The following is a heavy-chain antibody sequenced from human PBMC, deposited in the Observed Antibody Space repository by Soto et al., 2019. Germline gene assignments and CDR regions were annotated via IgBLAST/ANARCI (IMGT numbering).Heavy chain of an antibody. D-gene: IGHD1-20*01. Sequence: RASVKVSCKASGGTFSSYAISWVRQAPGQRLEWMGWIIAGNGTTNYSQKFQGRVTITRDTSASTAYMELSSLRSEDTAVYYCARGITLPTPLDYWGQGTLVTVSS. J-gene: IGHJ4*02. CDR1: GGTFSSYA. CDR3: ARGITLPTPLDY. CDR2: IIAGNGTT. V-gene: IGHV1-3*01.